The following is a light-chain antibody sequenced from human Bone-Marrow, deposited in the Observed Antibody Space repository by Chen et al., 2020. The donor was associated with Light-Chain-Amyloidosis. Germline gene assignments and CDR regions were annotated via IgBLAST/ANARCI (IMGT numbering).Light chain of an antibody. CDR2: DVS. Sequence: QSALTQPASVSGSPGQSITISCTGTSRDVGRYNYVSWYQQHPGKVPKLIIHDVSDRPSGVSDRFSGSNSGNTATLTISRVEAGDEADYYCQVWDRSSDRPVFGGGTKLTVL. V-gene: IGLV2-14*03. CDR1: SRDVGRYNY. CDR3: QVWDRSSDRPV. J-gene: IGLJ3*02.